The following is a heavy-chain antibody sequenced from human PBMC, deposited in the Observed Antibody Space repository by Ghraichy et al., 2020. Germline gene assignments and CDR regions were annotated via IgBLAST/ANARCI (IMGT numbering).Heavy chain of an antibody. J-gene: IGHJ4*02. CDR2: ISYDGSNK. Sequence: GESLNISCAASGFTFSSYGIHWVRQAPGKGLEWVAFISYDGSNKYYADSVKGRFTISRDNSKNTLYLQMNSLRAEDTAVYYCTKGRDSRSGSSPEFDYWGQGTLVTVSS. D-gene: IGHD1-26*01. CDR1: GFTFSSYG. V-gene: IGHV3-30*18. CDR3: TKGRDSRSGSSPEFDY.